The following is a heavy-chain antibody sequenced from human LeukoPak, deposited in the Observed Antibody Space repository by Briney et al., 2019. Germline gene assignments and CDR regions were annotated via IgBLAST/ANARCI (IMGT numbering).Heavy chain of an antibody. V-gene: IGHV4-4*07. J-gene: IGHJ4*02. CDR1: GGSISSNY. Sequence: SETLSLTCTVSGGSISSNYRSWIRQPAGKGLEWIGRIYTSGSTNYNPSLTSRVTMSVDTSKNQFSLKLSSVTAADTAVYYCARNPPYDILTGYSTYYFDYWGQGTLVTVSS. CDR2: IYTSGST. D-gene: IGHD3-9*01. CDR3: ARNPPYDILTGYSTYYFDY.